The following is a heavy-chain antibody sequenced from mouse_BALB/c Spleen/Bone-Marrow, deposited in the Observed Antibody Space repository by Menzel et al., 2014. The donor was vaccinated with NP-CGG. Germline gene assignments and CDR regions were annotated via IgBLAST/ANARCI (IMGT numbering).Heavy chain of an antibody. D-gene: IGHD1-1*01. CDR3: ARSRYGSYYGY. CDR2: IYPGNVNT. J-gene: IGHJ2*01. V-gene: IGHV1S56*01. Sequence: VQLQQSGPELVKPGASLRISCTAPNYTFTTYYIYWVKQRPGQGLEWIGWIYPGNVNTKYNEKFKAQATLTADKSSSTAYMQPSSLTSEDSAVYFGARSRYGSYYGYWGQGTPLTVSS. CDR1: NYTFTTYY.